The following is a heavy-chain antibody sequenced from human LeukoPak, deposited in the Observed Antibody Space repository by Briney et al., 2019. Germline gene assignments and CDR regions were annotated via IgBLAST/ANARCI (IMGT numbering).Heavy chain of an antibody. CDR3: ATDKSYYYDSSGYPNWFDP. V-gene: IGHV1-18*01. D-gene: IGHD3-22*01. J-gene: IGHJ5*02. Sequence: GASVKVSCKASGYTFSTYGINWVRQAPGQGLEWMGWISAYNGNTNYAQKLQGRVTMTTDTSTNTAYMELSSLRSEDTAVYYCATDKSYYYDSSGYPNWFDPWGQGTLVTVSS. CDR1: GYTFSTYG. CDR2: ISAYNGNT.